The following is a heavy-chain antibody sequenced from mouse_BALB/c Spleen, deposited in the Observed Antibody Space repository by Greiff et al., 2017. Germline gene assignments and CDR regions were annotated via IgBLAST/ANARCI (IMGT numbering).Heavy chain of an antibody. CDR3: ARLYDYPWFAY. Sequence: DVHLVESGGGLVKPGGSLKLSCAASGFAFSSYDMSWVRQTPEKRLEWVAYISSGGGSTYYPDTVKGRFTISRDNAKNTLYLQMSSLKSEDTAMYYCARLYDYPWFAYWGQGTLVTVSA. J-gene: IGHJ3*01. CDR1: GFAFSSYD. CDR2: ISSGGGST. D-gene: IGHD2-4*01. V-gene: IGHV5-12-1*01.